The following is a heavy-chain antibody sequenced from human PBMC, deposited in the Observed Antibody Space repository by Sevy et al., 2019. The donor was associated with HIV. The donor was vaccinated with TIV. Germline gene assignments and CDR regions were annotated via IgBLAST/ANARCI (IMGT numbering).Heavy chain of an antibody. J-gene: IGHJ1*01. CDR3: TSILPAGVPAEYFQL. CDR1: GLTFSSYW. Sequence: GGSLRLSCAASGLTFSSYWMTWVRQAPGKGLEWVANINQGGSQEYHVASVKDRFTISRDNAKNSLYLQMNSLRAEDTAVYYCTSILPAGVPAEYFQLWGQCTLVTVSS. D-gene: IGHD2-2*01. V-gene: IGHV3-7*01. CDR2: INQGGSQE.